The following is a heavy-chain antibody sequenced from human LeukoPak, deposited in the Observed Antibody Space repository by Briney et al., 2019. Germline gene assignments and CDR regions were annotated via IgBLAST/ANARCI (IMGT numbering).Heavy chain of an antibody. V-gene: IGHV5-51*01. CDR1: GYSLTTYW. Sequence: PGESLQISCEGSGYSLTTYWIGWVRQMPGKGLEWMGIIYPGDFKTKYSPSFQGQVSISADKSISTAYLQWNSLKASDTAIYYCVRLKLSRPPDAFDIWGQGTMVTVSS. J-gene: IGHJ3*02. D-gene: IGHD3-10*01. CDR3: VRLKLSRPPDAFDI. CDR2: IYPGDFKT.